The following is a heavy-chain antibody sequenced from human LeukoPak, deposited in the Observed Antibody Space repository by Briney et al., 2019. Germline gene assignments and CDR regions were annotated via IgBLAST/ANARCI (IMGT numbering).Heavy chain of an antibody. D-gene: IGHD3-16*01. CDR2: IIPIFGTA. CDR1: GGTFISYA. CDR3: ARVGLGGVPFDY. J-gene: IGHJ4*02. V-gene: IGHV1-69*05. Sequence: SVKVSCKASGGTFISYAISWVRQAPGQGLEWMGGIIPIFGTANYAQKFQGRVTITTDESTSTAYMELSSLRSEDTAVYYCARVGLGGVPFDYWGQGTLVTVSS.